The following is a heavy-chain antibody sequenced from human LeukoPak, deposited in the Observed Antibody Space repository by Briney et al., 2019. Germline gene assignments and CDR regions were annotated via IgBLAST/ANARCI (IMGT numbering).Heavy chain of an antibody. D-gene: IGHD2-15*01. Sequence: GESLKISCKGSGYRFTDYLIGWVRQMPGKGLEWMEFIYPGDSDTRYSPSFQGQVTISADKSITTAYLQWSSLKASDTAMYYCARHDDRSSAHGNYYYWCQGTLVTATS. J-gene: IGHJ4*02. CDR3: ARHDDRSSAHGNYYY. V-gene: IGHV5-51*01. CDR2: IYPGDSDT. CDR1: GYRFTDYL.